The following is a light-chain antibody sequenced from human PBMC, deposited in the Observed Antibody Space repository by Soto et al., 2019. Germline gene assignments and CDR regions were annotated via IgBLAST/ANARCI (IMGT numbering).Light chain of an antibody. CDR2: EVS. Sequence: QSVLTQPASVSGSPGQSITIACTGTSSDVGGYKYVSWYQQHPGKAPKLMIYEVSNRPSGVSNRFSGSKSGNTASLTIYGLQAEDEADYYCSSYSSSSTLVFGTGTRSPS. J-gene: IGLJ1*01. CDR1: SSDVGGYKY. CDR3: SSYSSSSTLV. V-gene: IGLV2-14*01.